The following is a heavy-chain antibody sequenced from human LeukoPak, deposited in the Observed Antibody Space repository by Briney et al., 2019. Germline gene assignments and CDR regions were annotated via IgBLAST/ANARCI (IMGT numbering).Heavy chain of an antibody. CDR2: INPSGGST. D-gene: IGHD6-19*01. CDR1: GYTFTSYY. CDR3: ARDRIAVAGSASDYMGV. V-gene: IGHV1-46*01. J-gene: IGHJ6*03. Sequence: ASVKVSCKASGYTFTSYYMHWVRQAPGQGLEWMGIINPSGGSTSYAQKFQGRVTMTRDTSTSTVYMELSSLRSEDTAVYYCARDRIAVAGSASDYMGVWGKGTTVTVSS.